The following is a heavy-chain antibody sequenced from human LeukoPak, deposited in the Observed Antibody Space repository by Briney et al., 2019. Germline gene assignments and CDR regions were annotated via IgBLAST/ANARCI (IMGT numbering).Heavy chain of an antibody. CDR3: VKSGGRDGGN. CDR1: GFTFSNYG. J-gene: IGHJ4*02. Sequence: GGSLRLSCAASGFTFSNYGMHCVRQAPGKGLEWVAVISYDGDNKYYADSVKGRFTISRDNSKKSVYLQMNSLRAEDTAIYYCVKSGGRDGGNWGQGTLVTVSS. D-gene: IGHD5-12*01. CDR2: ISYDGDNK. V-gene: IGHV3-30*18.